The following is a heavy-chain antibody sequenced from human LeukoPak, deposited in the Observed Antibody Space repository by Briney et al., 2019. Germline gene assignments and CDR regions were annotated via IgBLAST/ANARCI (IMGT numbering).Heavy chain of an antibody. CDR1: GGTFSSYA. V-gene: IGHV1-69*05. CDR2: IIPIFGTA. CDR3: AREIEYSSSSTYFDY. D-gene: IGHD6-6*01. J-gene: IGHJ4*02. Sequence: SVKVSCKASGGTFSSYAISWVRQAPGQGLEWMGGIIPIFGTANYAQKFQGRVTITTDESTSTAYMELSSLRSEDTAVYYCAREIEYSSSSTYFDYWGQGTLVTVSS.